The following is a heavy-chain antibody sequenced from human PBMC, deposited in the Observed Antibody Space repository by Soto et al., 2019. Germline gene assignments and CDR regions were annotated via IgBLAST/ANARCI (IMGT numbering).Heavy chain of an antibody. J-gene: IGHJ6*02. CDR3: ARDYGNYDFWSCYYAYYYYGMDI. Sequence: PGGTLRLSCADSGFTFSSYSMNWVRQAPGKGLEWFPSISSSSSYIYYAGSVRGRFTISRDNAKNSQYLQMDSLRAEDTAVYYCARDYGNYDFWSCYYAYYYYGMDIWGQGTTVTVSS. D-gene: IGHD3-3*01. CDR1: GFTFSSYS. V-gene: IGHV3-21*01. CDR2: ISSSSSYI.